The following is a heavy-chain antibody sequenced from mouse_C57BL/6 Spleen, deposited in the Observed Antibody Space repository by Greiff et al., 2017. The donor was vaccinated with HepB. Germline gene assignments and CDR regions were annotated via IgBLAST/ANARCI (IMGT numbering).Heavy chain of an antibody. CDR1: GFTFSDYG. V-gene: IGHV5-17*01. CDR3: ARTLHFDY. Sequence: EVKLVESGGGLVKPGGSLKLSCAASGFTFSDYGMHWVRQAPEKGLEWVAYISSGSSTIYYADTVKGRFTISRDNAKNTLFLQMTSLRSEDTAMYYCARTLHFDYWGQGTTLTVSS. CDR2: ISSGSSTI. J-gene: IGHJ2*01.